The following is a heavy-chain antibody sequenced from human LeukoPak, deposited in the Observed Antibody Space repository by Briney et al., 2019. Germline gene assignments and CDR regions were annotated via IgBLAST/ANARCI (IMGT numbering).Heavy chain of an antibody. CDR3: ARERDTMVRGETRPYFDY. Sequence: SVKVSCKASGGTFSSYAISWVRQAPGQGLEWMGGIIPIFGTANYAQKFQGRVTITADKSTSTAYMELSNLRSEDTAVYYCARERDTMVRGETRPYFDYWGQGTLVTVSS. J-gene: IGHJ4*02. CDR2: IIPIFGTA. CDR1: GGTFSSYA. V-gene: IGHV1-69*06. D-gene: IGHD3-10*01.